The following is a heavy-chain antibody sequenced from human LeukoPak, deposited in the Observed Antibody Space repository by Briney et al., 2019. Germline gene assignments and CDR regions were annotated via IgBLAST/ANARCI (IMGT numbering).Heavy chain of an antibody. Sequence: SETLSLTCSVSGGSITSYYWSWIRQPPGKGLEWSGYVSYGGDTNYNPSLKSRVTISKDTSKKQFFLKLKSVTSADTAVYYCARTTTSFDDWGQGTLVIVSS. J-gene: IGHJ4*02. CDR3: ARTTTSFDD. CDR2: VSYGGDT. CDR1: GGSITSYY. D-gene: IGHD2-2*01. V-gene: IGHV4-59*01.